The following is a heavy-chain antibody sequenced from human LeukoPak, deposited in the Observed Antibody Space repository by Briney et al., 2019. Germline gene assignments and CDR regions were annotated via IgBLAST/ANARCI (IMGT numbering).Heavy chain of an antibody. CDR1: GFTFSSYS. CDR2: ISSSSSYI. D-gene: IGHD3-22*01. Sequence: PGGSLRLSCAASGFTFSSYSMNWVRQAPGKGLEWVSSISSSSSYIYYADSVKGRFTISRDNAKNSLYLQMNSLRAEDTAVYYCARDGLIASISDYYGMDVWGQGTTDTVSS. CDR3: ARDGLIASISDYYGMDV. J-gene: IGHJ6*02. V-gene: IGHV3-21*01.